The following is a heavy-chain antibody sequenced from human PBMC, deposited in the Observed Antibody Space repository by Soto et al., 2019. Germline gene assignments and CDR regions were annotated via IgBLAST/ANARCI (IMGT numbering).Heavy chain of an antibody. CDR2: IYYSGST. J-gene: IGHJ3*02. D-gene: IGHD5-12*01. CDR3: ARASEMATSEDAFDI. Sequence: QVQLQESGPGLVKPSQTLSLTCTVSGGSISSGDYYWSWIRQPPGKGLEWIGYIYYSGSTYYNPSLKSPVTISVDTSKNQFSLKLSSVTAADTAVYYCARASEMATSEDAFDIWGQGTMVTVSS. V-gene: IGHV4-30-4*01. CDR1: GGSISSGDYY.